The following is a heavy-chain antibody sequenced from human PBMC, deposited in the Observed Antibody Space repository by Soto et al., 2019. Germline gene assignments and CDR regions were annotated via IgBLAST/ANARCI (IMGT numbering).Heavy chain of an antibody. CDR2: IWYDGSNK. J-gene: IGHJ3*02. D-gene: IGHD1-7*01. CDR3: ASLTGTTSGDAFDI. Sequence: GGSLRLSCAASGFTFSSYGMHWVRQAPGKGLEWVAVIWYDGSNKYYADSVKGRFTISRDNSKNTLYLQMNSLRAEDTAVYYCASLTGTTSGDAFDIWGQGTMVTVSS. CDR1: GFTFSSYG. V-gene: IGHV3-33*01.